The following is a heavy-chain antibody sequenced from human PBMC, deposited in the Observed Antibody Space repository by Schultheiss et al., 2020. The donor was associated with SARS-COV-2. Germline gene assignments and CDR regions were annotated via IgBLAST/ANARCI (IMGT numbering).Heavy chain of an antibody. CDR1: GFTFSTYA. D-gene: IGHD3-3*01. CDR2: ISGSGGST. J-gene: IGHJ6*03. V-gene: IGHV3-23*01. CDR3: AKEGPIFGVVLDYFYMDV. Sequence: GGSLRLSCAASGFTFSTYALSWVRQAPGKGLEWVSAISGSGGSTFYADSVRGRFIISRDNSKNTLFLQMNSLRAEDTAVYYCAKEGPIFGVVLDYFYMDVWGKGTTVTVSS.